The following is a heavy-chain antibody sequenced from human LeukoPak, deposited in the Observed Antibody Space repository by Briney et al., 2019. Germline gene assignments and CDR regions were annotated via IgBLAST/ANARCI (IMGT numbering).Heavy chain of an antibody. V-gene: IGHV5-51*01. CDR3: ARLLGPNRALDY. Sequence: GESLKISCKVSGYSFTSYWIAWVRQMPGKGLDWMGIIYPGDSDDTTYSPSFQGQVTFSADNSISTAYLQWSSLQASDTAIYYCARLLGPNRALDYWGQGTLVTVSS. CDR2: IYPGDSDDT. CDR1: GYSFTSYW. J-gene: IGHJ4*02.